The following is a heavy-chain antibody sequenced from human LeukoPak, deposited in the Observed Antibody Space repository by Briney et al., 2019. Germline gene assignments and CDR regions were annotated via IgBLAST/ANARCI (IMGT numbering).Heavy chain of an antibody. CDR3: ARDFAAFSVPTYYYFDY. CDR1: GYTFTSYY. CDR2: INPSGAST. J-gene: IGHJ4*02. Sequence: ASVKVSCKASGYTFTSYYIHWVRQAPGQGLEWMGTINPSGASTFFPQKFQGRVTMTSDMSTSTIYMDLNSLTSDDTAVYYCARDFAAFSVPTYYYFDYWGQGTLVTVSS. V-gene: IGHV1-46*01. D-gene: IGHD2-21*01.